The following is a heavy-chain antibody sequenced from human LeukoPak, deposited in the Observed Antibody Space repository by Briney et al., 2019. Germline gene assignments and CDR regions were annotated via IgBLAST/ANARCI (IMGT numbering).Heavy chain of an antibody. J-gene: IGHJ4*02. V-gene: IGHV3-53*01. CDR2: IFSNGDT. Sequence: PGGSLRLSCTASEFTVSRNYMLWVRQAPGKGLEWDSLIFSNGDTHYADSVQGRFTISRDTSKNTVSLQMNSLRVEDTAMYYCTRDQMNYWGQGTLVTVSS. CDR3: TRDQMNY. CDR1: EFTVSRNY. D-gene: IGHD5-24*01.